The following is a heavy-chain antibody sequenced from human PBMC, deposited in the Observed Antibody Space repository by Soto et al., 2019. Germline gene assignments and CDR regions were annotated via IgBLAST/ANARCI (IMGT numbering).Heavy chain of an antibody. V-gene: IGHV4-39*01. CDR1: GESISRDNYY. CDR2: ITYSGST. J-gene: IGHJ4*02. CDR3: ARPGSTTGWFYFDD. Sequence: SETLSLTCIVSGESISRDNYYWGWIRQPPGKGLEWIGSITYSGSTYYNPSLKSRVTMAVDTSKNQFSLNLPSVTAADTAVYYCARPGSTTGWFYFDDWGPGILVTVSS. D-gene: IGHD3-10*01.